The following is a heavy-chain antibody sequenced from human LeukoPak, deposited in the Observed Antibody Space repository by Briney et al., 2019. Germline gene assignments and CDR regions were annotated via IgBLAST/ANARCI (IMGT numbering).Heavy chain of an antibody. CDR1: GFTFSSYG. CDR3: ARDGYYYDSSGKVY. V-gene: IGHV3-33*01. CDR2: IWYDGSNK. D-gene: IGHD3-22*01. J-gene: IGHJ4*02. Sequence: PGGSLRLSCAASGFTFSSYGMHSVRQAPGKGLEWVAVIWYDGSNKYYADSVKGRFTISRDNSKNTLYLQMNSLRAEDTAVYYCARDGYYYDSSGKVYWGQGTLVTVSS.